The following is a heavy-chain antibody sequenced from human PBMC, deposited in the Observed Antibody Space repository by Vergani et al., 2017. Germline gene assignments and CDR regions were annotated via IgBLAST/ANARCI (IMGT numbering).Heavy chain of an antibody. Sequence: VQLVESGGGVVQPGRSLRLSCAASGFTFSSYAMHWVRQAPGKGLEWVAVISYDGSNKYYADSVKGRFTISRDNSKNTLYLQMKSLRAEDTAVYYCARARGWELLRWPLDYWGQGTLVTVSS. V-gene: IGHV3-30-3*01. D-gene: IGHD1-26*01. CDR3: ARARGWELLRWPLDY. J-gene: IGHJ4*02. CDR1: GFTFSSYA. CDR2: ISYDGSNK.